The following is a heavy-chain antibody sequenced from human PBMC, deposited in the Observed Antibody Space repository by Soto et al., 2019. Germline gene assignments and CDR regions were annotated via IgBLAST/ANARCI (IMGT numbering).Heavy chain of an antibody. CDR2: IYYSGST. D-gene: IGHD3-22*01. CDR1: GGSISSSSYY. CDR3: ARRVWNDSSGYYYAFFDY. V-gene: IGHV4-39*01. J-gene: IGHJ4*02. Sequence: PSETLSLTCTVSGGSISSSSYYWGWIRQPPGKGLEWIGSIYYSGSTYYNPSLKSRVTISVDTSKNLFSLKLSSVTAADTAVFYFARRVWNDSSGYYYAFFDYWGQGTLVTVSS.